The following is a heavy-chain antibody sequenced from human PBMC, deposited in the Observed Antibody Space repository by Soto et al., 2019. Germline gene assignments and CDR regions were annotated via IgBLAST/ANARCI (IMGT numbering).Heavy chain of an antibody. V-gene: IGHV4-59*08. CDR3: ARVRAYYGA. CDR2: ISDSGSA. CDR1: GGSFCGSY. D-gene: IGHD3-10*01. Sequence: QVQLQESGPGVVQPSETLSLTCSVYGGSFCGSYWSWIRHSPGKGLEWIGYISDSGSANYNPSLTSRLTIPVDPSKNHFSLKLSSVTAANTAEYYCARVRAYYGAWGQGTMVTVS. J-gene: IGHJ5*02.